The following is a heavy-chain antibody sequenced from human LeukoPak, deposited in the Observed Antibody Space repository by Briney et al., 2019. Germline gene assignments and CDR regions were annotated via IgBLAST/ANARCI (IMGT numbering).Heavy chain of an antibody. CDR1: GFTFSSYV. Sequence: GGSLRLSCAASGFTFSSYVMGWVRQAPGKGLEWVSGIIGSGVSTYYADPVKGRFAISRDNSKNTLYLRMDSLRAEDTAVYYCAKGLDPSGYSFFDSWGQGTLVTVSS. J-gene: IGHJ4*02. V-gene: IGHV3-23*01. CDR3: AKGLDPSGYSFFDS. D-gene: IGHD3-22*01. CDR2: IIGSGVST.